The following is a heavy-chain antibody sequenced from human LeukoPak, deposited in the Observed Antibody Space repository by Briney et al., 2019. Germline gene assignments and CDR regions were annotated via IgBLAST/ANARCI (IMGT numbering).Heavy chain of an antibody. J-gene: IGHJ4*02. CDR2: ISGSGGST. CDR3: AKEVYYYDSSGYWD. V-gene: IGHV3-23*01. Sequence: GGSLRLSCAASGFTFSSYAMSWVRQAPGKGLEWVSAISGSGGSTYYADSVKGRFTISRVNSKNTLYLQMNSLRAEDTAVYYCAKEVYYYDSSGYWDWGQGTLVTVSS. CDR1: GFTFSSYA. D-gene: IGHD3-22*01.